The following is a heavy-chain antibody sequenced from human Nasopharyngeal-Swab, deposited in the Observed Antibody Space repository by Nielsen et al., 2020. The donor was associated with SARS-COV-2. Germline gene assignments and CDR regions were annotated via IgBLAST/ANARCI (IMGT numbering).Heavy chain of an antibody. CDR2: LTHDGST. D-gene: IGHD2-21*01. Sequence: SETLSLTCGVYGGSVSGSSWSWIRQPPGRGLEWIGDLTHDGSTTYNASFRGRSAITSDRSSNQVSLRVNSMTAAESALYFCARGGLSYYYYPLDVWGQGTTVTVSS. V-gene: IGHV4-34*01. J-gene: IGHJ6*02. CDR1: GGSVSGSS. CDR3: ARGGLSYYYYPLDV.